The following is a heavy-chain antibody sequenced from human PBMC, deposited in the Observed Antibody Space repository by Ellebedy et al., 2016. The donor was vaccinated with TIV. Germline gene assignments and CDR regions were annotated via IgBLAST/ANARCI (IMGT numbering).Heavy chain of an antibody. D-gene: IGHD3-3*02. CDR2: IYPYSGGT. V-gene: IGHV1-2*02. CDR1: GYTFTAYH. CDR3: AAFPYISTSSAF. Sequence: ASVKVSCKASGYTFTAYHIHWVRQAPGQGLEWMGWIYPYSGGTNYAQKFQGRVTMTRDTSISTGYMELSGLKSDDTAVYYCAAFPYISTSSAFWGQGTLVTVSS. J-gene: IGHJ4*02.